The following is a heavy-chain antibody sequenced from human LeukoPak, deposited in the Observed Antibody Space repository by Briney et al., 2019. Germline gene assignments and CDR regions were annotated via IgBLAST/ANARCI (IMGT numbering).Heavy chain of an antibody. CDR3: ARIDGSNFGAKFDF. V-gene: IGHV4-59*01. CDR1: GGSISGFY. J-gene: IGHJ4*02. CDR2: IHYSGTT. D-gene: IGHD4-17*01. Sequence: SETLSLTCTVSGGSISGFYWSWIRQPPGRGLEWIGYIHYSGTTMYNPSLESRVTISIDASKNEFSLTLSFVTAADAAVYYCARIDGSNFGAKFDFWGQGTLVSVSS.